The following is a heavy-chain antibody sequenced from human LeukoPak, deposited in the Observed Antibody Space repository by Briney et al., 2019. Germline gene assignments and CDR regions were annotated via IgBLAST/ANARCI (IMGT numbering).Heavy chain of an antibody. Sequence: PGRSLRLSCAASGFTFSSYGMHWVRQAPGKGLEWVAVISYDGSNKYYADSVKGRFTISRDNSKNTLYLQMNSLRAEDTAVYYCASRRGFDYWGQGTLVTVSS. J-gene: IGHJ4*02. V-gene: IGHV3-30*03. CDR1: GFTFSSYG. CDR2: ISYDGSNK. CDR3: ASRRGFDY. D-gene: IGHD3-16*01.